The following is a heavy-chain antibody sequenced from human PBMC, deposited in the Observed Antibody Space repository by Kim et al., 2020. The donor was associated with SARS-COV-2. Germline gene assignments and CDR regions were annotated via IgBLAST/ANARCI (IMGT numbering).Heavy chain of an antibody. CDR3: AKDIQWVRGPHGAFDI. D-gene: IGHD5-12*01. J-gene: IGHJ3*02. V-gene: IGHV3-9*01. CDR1: GFTFGDYA. Sequence: GGSLRLSCAASGFTFGDYAMHWVRQAPGKGLEWVSGISWNSGSIGYADSVKGRFTISRDNAKNSLYLQMNSLRAEDTALYYCAKDIQWVRGPHGAFDIWGQGTMVTVSS. CDR2: ISWNSGSI.